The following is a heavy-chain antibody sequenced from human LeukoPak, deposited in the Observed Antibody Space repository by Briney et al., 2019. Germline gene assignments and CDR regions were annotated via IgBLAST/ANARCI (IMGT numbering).Heavy chain of an antibody. CDR3: ARDNRGGIGFDY. CDR1: GGSISSYY. D-gene: IGHD3-10*01. J-gene: IGHJ4*02. Sequence: PSETLSLTCTVSGGSISSYYWSWIRQPPGKGLEWIGYIYYNGRTNYSPSLKSRVTISVDTSKNQFSLKLSSVTAADTAVYYCARDNRGGIGFDYWGQGTLVTVSS. CDR2: IYYNGRT. V-gene: IGHV4-59*01.